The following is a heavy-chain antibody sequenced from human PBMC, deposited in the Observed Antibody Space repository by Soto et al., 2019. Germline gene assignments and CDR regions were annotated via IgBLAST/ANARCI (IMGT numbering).Heavy chain of an antibody. Sequence: ASVKVSCKASGYTFTSYGISWVRQAPGQGLEWMGWISAYNGNTNYAQKLQGRVTMTTDTSTSTAYMELRSLRSDDTAVYYCAREMMITMVRGVITDNWFDPWGQGTRVTVSS. D-gene: IGHD3-10*01. J-gene: IGHJ5*02. V-gene: IGHV1-18*01. CDR2: ISAYNGNT. CDR1: GYTFTSYG. CDR3: AREMMITMVRGVITDNWFDP.